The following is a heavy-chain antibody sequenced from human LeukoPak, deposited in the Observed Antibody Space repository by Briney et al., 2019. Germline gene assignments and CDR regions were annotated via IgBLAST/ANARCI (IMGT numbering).Heavy chain of an antibody. Sequence: GGSLRLSCAASGFTLSSYTMNWVRQAPGKGLEWVSYSSWSSSTIYYADSVKGRFTISRDNAKNSLYLQMNSLRAEDTAVYYCARLGGYSYGPLSFFDYWGQGTLVTVSS. CDR2: SSWSSSTI. D-gene: IGHD5-18*01. J-gene: IGHJ4*02. V-gene: IGHV3-48*01. CDR3: ARLGGYSYGPLSFFDY. CDR1: GFTLSSYT.